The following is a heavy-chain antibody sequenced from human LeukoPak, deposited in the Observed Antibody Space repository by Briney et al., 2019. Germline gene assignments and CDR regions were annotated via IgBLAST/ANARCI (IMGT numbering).Heavy chain of an antibody. Sequence: GGSLRLSCTASGFTFRSRWMSWVRQAPGMGLEWVANIKQDGSVKYYVDSVKGRFTISRDNAKTSLYLQMNSLRAEDTAVYYCARSGRGGAFDIWGQGTMVTVSS. V-gene: IGHV3-7*01. CDR3: ARSGRGGAFDI. J-gene: IGHJ3*02. CDR1: GFTFRSRW. D-gene: IGHD1-26*01. CDR2: IKQDGSVK.